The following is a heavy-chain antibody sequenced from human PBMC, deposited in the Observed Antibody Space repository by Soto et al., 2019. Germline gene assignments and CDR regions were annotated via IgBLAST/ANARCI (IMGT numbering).Heavy chain of an antibody. CDR3: ARDLNYGLLDY. CDR1: GFTFSSYS. CDR2: ISSSSSTI. J-gene: IGHJ4*02. Sequence: EVQLVESGGGLVQPGGSLRLSCAASGFTFSSYSMNWVRQAPGKGLEWVSYISSSSSTIYYADSVKGRVTISRDDAKNPPYLQMNSLRVEDTAVYYCARDLNYGLLDYWGGGTLVTVSS. D-gene: IGHD4-17*01. V-gene: IGHV3-48*01.